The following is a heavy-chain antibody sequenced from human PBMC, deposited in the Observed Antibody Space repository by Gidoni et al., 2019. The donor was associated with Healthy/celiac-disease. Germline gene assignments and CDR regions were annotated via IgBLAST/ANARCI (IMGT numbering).Heavy chain of an antibody. CDR2: IIPIFGRA. Sequence: GIIPIFGRANYAQKFQGRVTITADKSTSTAYMELSSLRSEDTAVYYCARDWGEITIFGVVTDNWFDPWGQGTLVTVSS. J-gene: IGHJ5*02. D-gene: IGHD3-3*01. V-gene: IGHV1-69*06. CDR3: ARDWGEITIFGVVTDNWFDP.